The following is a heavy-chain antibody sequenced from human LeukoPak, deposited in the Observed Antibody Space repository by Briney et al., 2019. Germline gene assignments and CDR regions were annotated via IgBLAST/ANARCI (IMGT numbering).Heavy chain of an antibody. J-gene: IGHJ6*02. V-gene: IGHV3-23*01. Sequence: PGGSLRLSCAASGFTFSSYAMSWVRQAPGKGLEWVSGISGSDGSTYYADSVKGRFTISRDNSKNTLYLQMNSLRDEDTAVYYYAKDQYSSSPIYYYGMDVWGQGTTVTVS. CDR2: ISGSDGST. D-gene: IGHD6-13*01. CDR3: AKDQYSSSPIYYYGMDV. CDR1: GFTFSSYA.